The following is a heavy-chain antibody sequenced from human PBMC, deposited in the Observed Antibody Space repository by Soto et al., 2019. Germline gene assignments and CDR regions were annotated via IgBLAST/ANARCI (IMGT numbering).Heavy chain of an antibody. V-gene: IGHV3-15*07. CDR1: GFTFSHAW. CDR3: ITRYRGAY. Sequence: EVQLVESGGGLVKPGGSLRLSCAASGFTFSHAWMNWVRRVPGRGLGGVGGIKSRNEGGTPDYAAPVKGRFTISRDDSKNTLYLQMNSLKTEDTAIYYCITRYRGAYWGQGTLVTVSS. J-gene: IGHJ4*02. CDR2: IKSRNEGGTP. D-gene: IGHD1-26*01.